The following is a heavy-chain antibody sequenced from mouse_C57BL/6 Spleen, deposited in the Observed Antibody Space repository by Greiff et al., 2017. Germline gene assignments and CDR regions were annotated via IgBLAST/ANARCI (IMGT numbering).Heavy chain of an antibody. CDR3: ARYYGSSSYYFDY. CDR1: GYTFTSYW. CDR2: IDPNSGGT. D-gene: IGHD1-1*01. J-gene: IGHJ2*01. Sequence: QVQLKESGAELVKPGASVKLSCKASGYTFTSYWMHWVKQRPGRGLEWIGRIDPNSGGTKYNEKFKSKATLTVDKPSSTAYMQLSSLTSEDSAVYYCARYYGSSSYYFDYWGQGTTLTVSS. V-gene: IGHV1-72*01.